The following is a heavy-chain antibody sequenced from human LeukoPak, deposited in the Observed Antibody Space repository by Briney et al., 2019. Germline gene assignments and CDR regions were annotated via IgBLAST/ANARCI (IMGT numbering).Heavy chain of an antibody. CDR2: ISGSGGST. CDR3: AKDPDCTSGVCYTFFDY. CDR1: GFTFSSYA. D-gene: IGHD2-8*01. J-gene: IGHJ4*02. Sequence: GRSLRLSCAASGFTFSSYAVHWVRQAPGKGLEWVSAISGSGGSTYYADSVKGRFSISRDNSKNTLYLQMNSLRAEDTAVYYCAKDPDCTSGVCYTFFDYWGQGTLVTVSS. V-gene: IGHV3-23*01.